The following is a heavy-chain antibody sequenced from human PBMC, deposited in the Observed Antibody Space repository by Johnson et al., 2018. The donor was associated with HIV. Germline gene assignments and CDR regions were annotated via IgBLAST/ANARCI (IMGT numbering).Heavy chain of an antibody. J-gene: IGHJ3*02. Sequence: QVQLVESGGGVVQPGGSLRLSCAASGFTFSSYGMHWVRQAPGKGLEWVAFIRYDGSNKYYADSVKGRFTISRDNFKNTLYLQMNSLRAADTSVDYCAREWELLGSAFDIWGQGTMVTVSS. V-gene: IGHV3-30*02. D-gene: IGHD1-26*01. CDR2: IRYDGSNK. CDR3: AREWELLGSAFDI. CDR1: GFTFSSYG.